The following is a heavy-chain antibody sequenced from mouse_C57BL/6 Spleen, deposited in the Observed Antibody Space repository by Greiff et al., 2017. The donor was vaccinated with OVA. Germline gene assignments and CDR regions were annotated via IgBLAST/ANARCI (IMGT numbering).Heavy chain of an antibody. J-gene: IGHJ4*01. V-gene: IGHV1-15*01. CDR3: TRKGNHYAMDY. CDR2: IDPETGGP. CDR1: GYTFTDYE. D-gene: IGHD2-1*01. Sequence: QVQLQQSGAELVRPGASVTLSCKASGYTFTDYEMHWVKQTPVHGLEWIGAIDPETGGPAYNQKFKGKAILTADKSSSTAYMELRSLTSEDSAVYYCTRKGNHYAMDYWGQGTSVTVSS.